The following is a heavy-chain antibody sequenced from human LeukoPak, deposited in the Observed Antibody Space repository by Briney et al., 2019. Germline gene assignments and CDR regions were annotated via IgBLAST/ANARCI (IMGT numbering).Heavy chain of an antibody. CDR3: ARGSGWYYFDY. V-gene: IGHV4-61*02. Sequence: SETLSLTCTVSDGSISSGSYYWSWIRQPAGKGLEWIGRIYSSGSTNYNPSLKSRVTMSVDTSKNQFSLKVSSVTAADTAVYYCARGSGWYYFDYWGQGTLVTVSS. J-gene: IGHJ4*02. D-gene: IGHD6-19*01. CDR2: IYSSGST. CDR1: DGSISSGSYY.